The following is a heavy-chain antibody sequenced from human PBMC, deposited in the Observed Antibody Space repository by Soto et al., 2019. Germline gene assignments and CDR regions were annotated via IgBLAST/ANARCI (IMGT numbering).Heavy chain of an antibody. V-gene: IGHV4-39*01. CDR2: IYYSGST. J-gene: IGHJ5*02. CDR1: GGSISSSSYY. Sequence: QLQLQESGPGLVKPSETLSLTCTVSGGSISSSSYYWGWIRQPPGKGLEWIGSIYYSGSTYYNPSLKRRVTISVDTSKTQFSLKLSSVTAADTAVYYCARHWDYSNSARPMNWFDPWGQGTLVTVSS. CDR3: ARHWDYSNSARPMNWFDP. D-gene: IGHD6-6*01.